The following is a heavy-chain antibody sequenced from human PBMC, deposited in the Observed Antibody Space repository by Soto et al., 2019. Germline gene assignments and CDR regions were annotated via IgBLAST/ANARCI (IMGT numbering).Heavy chain of an antibody. V-gene: IGHV3-23*01. CDR1: GFTFSSYA. J-gene: IGHJ5*02. Sequence: HPGGSLRLSCAASGFTFSSYAMSWVRQAPGKGLEWVSAISGSGGSTYYADSVKGRFTISRDNSKNTLYLQMNSLRAEDTAVYYCAKDPSSFYRQLDWFDPWGQGTLVTVSS. D-gene: IGHD5-18*01. CDR3: AKDPSSFYRQLDWFDP. CDR2: ISGSGGST.